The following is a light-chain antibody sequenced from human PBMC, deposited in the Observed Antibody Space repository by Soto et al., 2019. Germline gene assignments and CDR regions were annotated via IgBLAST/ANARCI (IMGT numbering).Light chain of an antibody. CDR2: GTS. CDR3: QQRSNWLT. Sequence: ETVLTQSPGTLSLSPGERATLSCRASQSVSSSSLAWYQQRPGQAPRLLIYGTSSRATGIPARFSGSGSGTDFTLTISSLEPEDFAVYYCQQRSNWLTFGQGTRLEIK. V-gene: IGKV3D-20*02. CDR1: QSVSSSS. J-gene: IGKJ5*01.